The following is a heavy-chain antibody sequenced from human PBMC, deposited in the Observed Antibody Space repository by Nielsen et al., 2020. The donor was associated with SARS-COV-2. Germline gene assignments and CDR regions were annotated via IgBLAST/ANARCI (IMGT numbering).Heavy chain of an antibody. D-gene: IGHD6-19*01. CDR1: GFNLSSYS. Sequence: GESLKISCASSGFNLSSYSMNWVRQAPGKGLEWVSSISHKGTYIYYADSVKGRFTISRDNAGDSLSLQMNSLRADDTAVYYCARESGGRGWSLDSWGQGTLVTVSS. CDR2: ISHKGTYI. CDR3: ARESGGRGWSLDS. J-gene: IGHJ4*02. V-gene: IGHV3-21*01.